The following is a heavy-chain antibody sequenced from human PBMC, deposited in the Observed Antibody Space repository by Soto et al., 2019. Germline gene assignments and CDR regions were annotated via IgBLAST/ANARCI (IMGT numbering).Heavy chain of an antibody. CDR3: ARDIAMIPGDV. J-gene: IGHJ6*04. D-gene: IGHD3-16*01. CDR2: ISSSSSTI. V-gene: IGHV3-48*01. Sequence: PGGSLRLSCAASGFTFSSYSMNWVRQAPGKGLEWVSYISSSSSTIYYADSVKGRFTISRDNAKNSLYLQMNSLRAEDTAVYYCARDIAMIPGDVWGKGTTVTVSS. CDR1: GFTFSSYS.